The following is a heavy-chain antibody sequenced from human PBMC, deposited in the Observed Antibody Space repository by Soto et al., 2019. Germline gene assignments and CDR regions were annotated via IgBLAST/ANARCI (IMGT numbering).Heavy chain of an antibody. V-gene: IGHV3-23*01. CDR3: AKDLAYFDY. CDR2: ISGSGGST. J-gene: IGHJ4*01. Sequence: PGGSLRLSWAASGCTFSGYWFHWVSQAPGKGRVWVYAISGSGGSTYYADSVKGRFTISRDNSKNTLYLQMNRLRAEDTAVYYCAKDLAYFDYWGHGTLVTVSS. D-gene: IGHD3-3*02. CDR1: GCTFSGYW.